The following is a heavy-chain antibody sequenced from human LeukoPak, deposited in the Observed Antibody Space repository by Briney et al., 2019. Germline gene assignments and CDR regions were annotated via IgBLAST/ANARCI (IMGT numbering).Heavy chain of an antibody. CDR1: GFTFSSYG. D-gene: IGHD5-18*01. Sequence: PGGSLRLSCAASGFTFSSYGMHWVRQAPGKGLEWVAFTRYDGSNKYYTDSVKGRFTISRDNSKNTLYLQMNSLRAEDTAVYYCAKDRDSYGPYYYYYYMDVWGKGTTVTVSS. V-gene: IGHV3-30*02. J-gene: IGHJ6*03. CDR2: TRYDGSNK. CDR3: AKDRDSYGPYYYYYYMDV.